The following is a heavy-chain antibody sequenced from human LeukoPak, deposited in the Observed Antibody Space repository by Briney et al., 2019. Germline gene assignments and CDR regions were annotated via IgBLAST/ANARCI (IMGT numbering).Heavy chain of an antibody. D-gene: IGHD3-9*01. CDR2: IYYSGST. V-gene: IGHV4-39*01. J-gene: IGHJ3*01. Sequence: ASETLSLTCTVSGGSISSSSYYWGWIRQPPGKGLEWIGSIYYSGSTYYNPSLKSRVTISVDTSKNQFSLKLSSVTAADTAVYYCARGGYYDILTGYHDSFDVWGQGTVVTVSS. CDR1: GGSISSSSYY. CDR3: ARGGYYDILTGYHDSFDV.